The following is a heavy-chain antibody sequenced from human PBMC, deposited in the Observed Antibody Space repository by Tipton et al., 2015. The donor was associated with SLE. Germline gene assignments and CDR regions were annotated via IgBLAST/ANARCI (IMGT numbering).Heavy chain of an antibody. Sequence: TLSLTCAVYGGSFSGYYWSWIRQPPGKGLEWIGEIYHSGSTNYNPSLKSRITISVDTSKNQFSLKLSSVTAADTAVYYCARGRTYSSSWYYGLDYWGQGTLVTVSS. D-gene: IGHD6-13*01. CDR1: GGSFSGYY. CDR2: IYHSGST. V-gene: IGHV4-34*01. J-gene: IGHJ4*02. CDR3: ARGRTYSSSWYYGLDY.